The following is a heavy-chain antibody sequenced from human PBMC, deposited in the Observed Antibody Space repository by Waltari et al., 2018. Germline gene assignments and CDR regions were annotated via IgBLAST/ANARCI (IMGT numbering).Heavy chain of an antibody. CDR3: ERAVTMIVDAFDI. CDR1: GFTFSRYA. D-gene: IGHD3-22*01. J-gene: IGHJ3*02. Sequence: QVQLVESGGGVVQPGRSLRLSCAASGFTFSRYAMHCVRQAPGKGLEWVAVISYDGSNKYYADSVKGRFTIARDNSKNTLYLQMNSLGAEDTAVYYCERAVTMIVDAFDIWGQGTMVTVSS. CDR2: ISYDGSNK. V-gene: IGHV3-30*01.